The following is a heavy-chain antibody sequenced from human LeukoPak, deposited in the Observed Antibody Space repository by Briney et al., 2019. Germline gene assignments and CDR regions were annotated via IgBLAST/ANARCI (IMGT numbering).Heavy chain of an antibody. Sequence: APVKVSCKASGYTFTSYDINWVRQATGQGLEWMGWMNPNSVNTGYAQKFQGRVTMTRNTSISTAYMELSRLRSDDTAVYFCARGSYDSSDYEYFQHWGQGTLVTVSS. CDR2: MNPNSVNT. D-gene: IGHD3-22*01. CDR3: ARGSYDSSDYEYFQH. V-gene: IGHV1-8*01. CDR1: GYTFTSYD. J-gene: IGHJ1*01.